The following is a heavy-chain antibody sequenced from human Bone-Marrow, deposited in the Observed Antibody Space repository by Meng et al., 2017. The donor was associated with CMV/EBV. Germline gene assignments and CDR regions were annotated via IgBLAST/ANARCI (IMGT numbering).Heavy chain of an antibody. CDR2: INHSGST. V-gene: IGHV4-34*01. Sequence: GSLRLSCAVYGGSFSGYYWSWIRQPPGKGLEWIGEINHSGSTNYNPSLKSRVTISVDTSKNQFSLKLSSVTAADTAVYYCARGRSYWPYYYGSGSYYTLDAFDIWGQGTMATVSS. D-gene: IGHD3-10*01. CDR1: GGSFSGYY. J-gene: IGHJ3*02. CDR3: ARGRSYWPYYYGSGSYYTLDAFDI.